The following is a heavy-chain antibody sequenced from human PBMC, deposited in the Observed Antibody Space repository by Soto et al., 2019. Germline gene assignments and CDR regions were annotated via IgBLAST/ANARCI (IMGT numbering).Heavy chain of an antibody. CDR3: ATGGHIGSGNYYNPYYFDY. J-gene: IGHJ4*02. D-gene: IGHD3-10*01. V-gene: IGHV3-30*03. CDR2: ISYDGSNK. Sequence: QVQLVESGGGVVQPGRSLRLSCAASGFTFSSYGMHWVRQAPGKGLEWVAVISYDGSNKYYADSVKGRFTISRDNSKNTLFLQMNSLRAEDTAVYYWATGGHIGSGNYYNPYYFDYWGQGTLVTVSS. CDR1: GFTFSSYG.